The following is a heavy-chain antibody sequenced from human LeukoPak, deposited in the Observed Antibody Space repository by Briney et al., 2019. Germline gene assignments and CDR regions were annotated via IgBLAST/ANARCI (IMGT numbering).Heavy chain of an antibody. D-gene: IGHD3-16*02. Sequence: ASVKVSCKASGGTFSSYAISWVRQAPGQGLEWMGRIIPIFGTANYAQKFQGRGTITTDESTSTAYRELSSLRSEDTAVYYCARDSHPYYDYVWGSYRPFDYWGQGTLVTVSS. J-gene: IGHJ4*02. CDR3: ARDSHPYYDYVWGSYRPFDY. V-gene: IGHV1-69*05. CDR2: IIPIFGTA. CDR1: GGTFSSYA.